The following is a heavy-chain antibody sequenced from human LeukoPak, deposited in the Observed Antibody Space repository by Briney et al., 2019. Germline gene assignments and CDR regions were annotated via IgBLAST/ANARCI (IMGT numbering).Heavy chain of an antibody. CDR3: ARGQYTDGLSY. J-gene: IGHJ4*02. D-gene: IGHD5-24*01. V-gene: IGHV3-7*03. CDR2: IKPDGSEK. CDR1: GFTFGTYW. Sequence: GGSLRLSCAAFGFTFGTYWMTWVRQAPGKGLEWVAIIKPDGSEKYYVDSVKGRFTISRDNAENSLFLQMNGLRPEDTAVFYCARGQYTDGLSYWGQGTLVTVSS.